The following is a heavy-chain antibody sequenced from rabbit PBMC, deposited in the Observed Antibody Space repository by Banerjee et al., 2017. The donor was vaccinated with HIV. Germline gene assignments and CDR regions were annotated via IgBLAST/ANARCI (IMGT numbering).Heavy chain of an antibody. D-gene: IGHD8-1*01. V-gene: IGHV1S40*01. Sequence: QSLEESGGDLVKPGASLTLTCTASGFSFSNRYHMCWVRQAPGKGLEWIACIYAGSGSTYYASWAKGRFTITRSTSLTTVTLKMTSLTAADTATYFCAKDGGSDYDWAMDLWGQGTLVTVS. CDR1: GFSFSNRYH. J-gene: IGHJ6*01. CDR3: AKDGGSDYDWAMDL. CDR2: IYAGSGST.